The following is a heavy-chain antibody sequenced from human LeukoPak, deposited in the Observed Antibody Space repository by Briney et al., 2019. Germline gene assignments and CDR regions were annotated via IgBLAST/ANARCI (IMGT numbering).Heavy chain of an antibody. CDR2: ISSSSSYI. D-gene: IGHD5-24*01. CDR1: GFTFSSYS. V-gene: IGHV3-21*06. Sequence: GGSLRLSCAASGFTFSSYSMNWVRQAPGKGLEWVSSISSSSSYIYYADSVKGRFTISRDNAKNSLYLQMNSLSAEDTAVYYCARPRGNVEMATIPFDYWGQGTLVTISS. J-gene: IGHJ4*02. CDR3: ARPRGNVEMATIPFDY.